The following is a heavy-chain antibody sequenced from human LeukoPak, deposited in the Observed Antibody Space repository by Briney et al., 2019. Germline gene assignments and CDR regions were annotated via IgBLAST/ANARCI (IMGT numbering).Heavy chain of an antibody. CDR1: GFTFDDYA. Sequence: GGSLRLSCTASGFTFDDYAMHWVRQAPGKGLVWVSRINSDGSSISYADSVKGRFTISRDNSKNMVYLQMNNLRADDTAVYYCAKSVVVITFRFDDWGQGALVTVSS. J-gene: IGHJ4*02. CDR2: INSDGSSI. V-gene: IGHV3-74*01. CDR3: AKSVVVITFRFDD. D-gene: IGHD2-15*01.